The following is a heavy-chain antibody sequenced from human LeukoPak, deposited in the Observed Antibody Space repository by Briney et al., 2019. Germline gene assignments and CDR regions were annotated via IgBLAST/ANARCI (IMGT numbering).Heavy chain of an antibody. J-gene: IGHJ1*01. V-gene: IGHV4-34*01. CDR3: ARGGLKGSYLTHEYFQH. D-gene: IGHD1-26*01. Sequence: SETLSLTCAVYGGSFSGYYWSWIRQPPGKGLEWIGEINHSGSTNYNPSLKSRVTISVDTSKNQFSLKLSSVTAADTAVYYCARGGLKGSYLTHEYFQHWGQGTLVTVSS. CDR2: INHSGST. CDR1: GGSFSGYY.